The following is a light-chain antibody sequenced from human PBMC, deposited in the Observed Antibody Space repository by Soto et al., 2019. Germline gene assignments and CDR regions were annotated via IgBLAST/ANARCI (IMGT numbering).Light chain of an antibody. Sequence: SYELTQPPSVSVAPGKTARITCGGNNIGSKSVHWYQQKPGQAPVLVIYYDSDRPSGIPERFSGSNSGNTATLTISRVEAGDEADYYCQVWDSSSDHVVFFGGTKLTVL. CDR2: YDS. CDR3: QVWDSSSDHVV. V-gene: IGLV3-21*04. CDR1: NIGSKS. J-gene: IGLJ2*01.